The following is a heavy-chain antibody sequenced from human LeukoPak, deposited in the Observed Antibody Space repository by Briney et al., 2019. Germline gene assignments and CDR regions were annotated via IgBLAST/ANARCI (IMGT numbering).Heavy chain of an antibody. Sequence: SETLSLTCAVSGGSISSSNWWSWVRQPPGKGLEWIGEIYHSGSTNYNPSLKSRVTISVDKSKNQFSLKLSSVTAADTAVYYCARANYYDSSGYYRFDYWGQGTLVSVSS. CDR1: GGSISSSNW. D-gene: IGHD3-22*01. J-gene: IGHJ4*02. V-gene: IGHV4-4*02. CDR3: ARANYYDSSGYYRFDY. CDR2: IYHSGST.